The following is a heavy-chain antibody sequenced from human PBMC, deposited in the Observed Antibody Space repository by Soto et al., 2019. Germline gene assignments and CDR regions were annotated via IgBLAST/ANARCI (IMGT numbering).Heavy chain of an antibody. Sequence: SETLSLTCAVYGGSFSGYYWSWIRQPPGKGLEWIGEINHSGSTNYNPSLKSRVTISVDTSKNQFSLKLSSVTAADTAVYYCARSATVTTYGYWGQGTLVTVSS. D-gene: IGHD4-4*01. V-gene: IGHV4-34*01. CDR2: INHSGST. CDR3: ARSATVTTYGY. CDR1: GGSFSGYY. J-gene: IGHJ4*02.